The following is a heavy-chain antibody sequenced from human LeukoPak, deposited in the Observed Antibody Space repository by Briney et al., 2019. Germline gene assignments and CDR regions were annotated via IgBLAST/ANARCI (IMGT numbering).Heavy chain of an antibody. CDR3: ARDTYYYDTSGYYPYYFDY. Sequence: PGVSLRLSCAASGFTFSSYSMNWVRQAPGKGLEWVSSISSGSSYIYYADSVKGRFTISRDNAKNSLYLQMHSLRAEDTAVYYCARDTYYYDTSGYYPYYFDYWGQGTPVTVSS. CDR1: GFTFSSYS. CDR2: ISSGSSYI. D-gene: IGHD3-22*01. J-gene: IGHJ4*02. V-gene: IGHV3-21*01.